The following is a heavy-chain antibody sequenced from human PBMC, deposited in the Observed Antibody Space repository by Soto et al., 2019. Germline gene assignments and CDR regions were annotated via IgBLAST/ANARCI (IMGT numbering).Heavy chain of an antibody. Sequence: EVQLLXSGGGLVQPXXSLXLSCAASGFTFSSYAMSWVRQAPGKGLELVSAISGSDGSTYYADSVKGRFTXXXXXSKXXXXXXXXXXXXXXXXXXXXXXEXGVXXNRVPNCXXDLWGRGTLVTVSS. J-gene: IGHJ2*01. CDR2: ISGSDGST. CDR1: GFTFSSYA. V-gene: IGHV3-23*01. D-gene: IGHD2-8*01. CDR3: XXEXGVXXNRVPNCXXDL.